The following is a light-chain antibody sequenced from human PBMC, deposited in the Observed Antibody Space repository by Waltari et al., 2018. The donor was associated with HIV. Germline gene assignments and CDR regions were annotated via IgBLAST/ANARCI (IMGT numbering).Light chain of an antibody. CDR3: SSYTSSSTYV. Sequence: QSALTQPASVLGSPGQSNTISGPGPTSPVGGYRYPSWYQQHPGKAPKRMIYDVSNRPSWVSNRFSGSKSGNTASLTISELQAEDEADYYCSSYTSSSTYVFGTGTKVTVL. CDR2: DVS. J-gene: IGLJ1*01. V-gene: IGLV2-14*03. CDR1: TSPVGGYRY.